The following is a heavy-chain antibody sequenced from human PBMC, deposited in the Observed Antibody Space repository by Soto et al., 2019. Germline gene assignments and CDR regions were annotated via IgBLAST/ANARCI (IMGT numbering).Heavy chain of an antibody. CDR2: ISSSGSTI. Sequence: GYLRLSCAASGFTFSSYEMNWVRQAPGKGLEWVSYISSSGSTIYYADSVKGRFTISRDNAKNSLYLQMNSLRAEDTAVYYCARFSKQQLVERVNYYYYGMDVWGQGTTVTVSS. D-gene: IGHD6-13*01. J-gene: IGHJ6*02. CDR3: ARFSKQQLVERVNYYYYGMDV. CDR1: GFTFSSYE. V-gene: IGHV3-48*03.